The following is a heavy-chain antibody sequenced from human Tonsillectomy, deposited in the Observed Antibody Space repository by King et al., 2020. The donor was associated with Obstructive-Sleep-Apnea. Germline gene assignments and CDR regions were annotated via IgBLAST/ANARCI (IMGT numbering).Heavy chain of an antibody. D-gene: IGHD3-22*01. V-gene: IGHV4-59*08. CDR3: ARGGYYYFDY. Sequence: MQLQESGPGLVKPSETLSRTCTVSGGSISTYYWYWLRQAPGKGLEWIGYIYYSGSTNCNPSLKSRLTMSVDTSKNQFSLNLSSVTAADTAVYYCARGGYYYFDYWGQGTLVTVSS. CDR1: GGSISTYY. CDR2: IYYSGST. J-gene: IGHJ4*02.